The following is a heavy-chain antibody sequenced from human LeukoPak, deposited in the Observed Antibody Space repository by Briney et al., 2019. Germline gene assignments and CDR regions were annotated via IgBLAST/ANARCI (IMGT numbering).Heavy chain of an antibody. CDR1: GGSISRYN. CDR2: IYYTGRA. D-gene: IGHD3-3*01. J-gene: IGHJ4*02. V-gene: IGHV4-59*01. CDR3: ARGDFWSGAPTD. Sequence: KPSETLSLTCTVSGGSISRYNWSWIRQPPGTGLEWIGYIYYTGRADYNPSLKSRVSISVDTSKNQFSLRVNSMTAADTAVYYCARGDFWSGAPTDWGQGTLVTVSS.